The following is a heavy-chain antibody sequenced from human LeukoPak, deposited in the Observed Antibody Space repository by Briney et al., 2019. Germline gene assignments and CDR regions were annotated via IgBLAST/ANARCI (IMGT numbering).Heavy chain of an antibody. D-gene: IGHD6-6*01. CDR2: INHSGST. J-gene: IGHJ4*01. CDR3: ARTTLEYSNPTDY. Sequence: SETLSLTCAVYGGSFSGYYWSWIRQPPGKGLEWIGEINHSGSTNYNPSLKSRVTISVDTSKNQFSLKLSSVTAADTAVYYCARTTLEYSNPTDYWGHGTLVTVSS. CDR1: GGSFSGYY. V-gene: IGHV4-34*01.